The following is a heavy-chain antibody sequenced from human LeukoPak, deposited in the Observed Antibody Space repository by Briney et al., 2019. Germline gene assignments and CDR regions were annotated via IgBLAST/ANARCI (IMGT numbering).Heavy chain of an antibody. CDR1: GGSISSGGYY. CDR2: IYYSGST. D-gene: IGHD3-10*02. V-gene: IGHV4-31*03. J-gene: IGHJ3*01. CDR3: ARVVDYYVHAFDV. Sequence: SQTLSLTCTVSGGSISSGGYYWSWIRQHPGKGLEWIGYIYYSGSTYYNPSLKSRVTISVDTSKNQFSLKLSSVTAADTAVYYCARVVDYYVHAFDVWGQGTMVTVSS.